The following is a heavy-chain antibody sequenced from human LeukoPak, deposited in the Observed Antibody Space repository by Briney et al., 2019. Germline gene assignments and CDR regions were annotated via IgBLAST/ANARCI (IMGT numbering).Heavy chain of an antibody. CDR1: VGTFSSYA. V-gene: IGHV1-69*05. J-gene: IGHJ4*02. D-gene: IGHD1-26*01. CDR3: ARGRGSYYSTPFDY. CDR2: IIPIFGTA. Sequence: ASVKVSCKASVGTFSSYAISWVRQAPGQGLEWMGAIIPIFGTANYAQKFQGRVTITTDESTSTAYMELSSLRAEDTAVYYCARGRGSYYSTPFDYWGQGTLVTVSS.